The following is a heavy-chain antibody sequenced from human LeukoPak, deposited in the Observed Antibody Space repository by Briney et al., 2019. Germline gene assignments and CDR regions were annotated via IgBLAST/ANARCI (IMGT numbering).Heavy chain of an antibody. V-gene: IGHV3-23*01. D-gene: IGHD3-16*01. J-gene: IGHJ4*02. CDR3: ARGVLIDDVDY. CDR1: GFTFSSYG. Sequence: GGSLRLSCAASGFTFSSYGMSWVRQAPGKGLEWVSGISIGGGSTYYADSVKGRFTISRDNSKNTLYLQMNSLRTEDTALYYCARGVLIDDVDYWGQGTLVTVSS. CDR2: ISIGGGST.